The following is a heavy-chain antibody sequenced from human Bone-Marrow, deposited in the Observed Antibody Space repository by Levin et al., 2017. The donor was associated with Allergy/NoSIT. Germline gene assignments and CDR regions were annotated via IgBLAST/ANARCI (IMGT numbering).Heavy chain of an antibody. D-gene: IGHD3-3*01. CDR1: GGSITNNNW. CDR3: ARTIEVSTIFGILTPKNWFDP. J-gene: IGHJ5*02. Sequence: SQTLSLTCSVSGGSITNNNWWTWVRQSPGKGLEWIGEIYHVGSTNYNPSLKSRVTISVDTSRNQVSLNLTSVTAADTAVYYCARTIEVSTIFGILTPKNWFDPWGQGTLVTVSS. CDR2: IYHVGST. V-gene: IGHV4-4*02.